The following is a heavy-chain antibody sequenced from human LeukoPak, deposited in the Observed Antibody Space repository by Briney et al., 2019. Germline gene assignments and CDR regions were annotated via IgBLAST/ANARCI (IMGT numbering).Heavy chain of an antibody. D-gene: IGHD3-10*01. J-gene: IGHJ4*02. V-gene: IGHV1-8*01. CDR3: ARALSMVRGVIPDY. Sequence: GASVKVSCKASGYTFTSYDINWVRQATGQGLEWMGWMNPNSGNTGYAQKFQGRVTMTRNTSISTAYMELSSLRSEDTAVYYCARALSMVRGVIPDYWGQGTLVTVSS. CDR2: MNPNSGNT. CDR1: GYTFTSYD.